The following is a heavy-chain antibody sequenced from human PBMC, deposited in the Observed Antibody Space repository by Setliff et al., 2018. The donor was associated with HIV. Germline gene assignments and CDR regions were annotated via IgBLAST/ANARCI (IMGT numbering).Heavy chain of an antibody. CDR2: IYRSGST. D-gene: IGHD3-22*01. CDR3: ARAGYYDSAGYFDY. CDR1: GGSISSGSYY. V-gene: IGHV4-61*09. J-gene: IGHJ4*02. Sequence: SETLSLTCSVSGGSISSGSYYWSWIRQPAGKGLEWIGHIYRSGSTNYNPSLKSRLTISLDKSKNQFSLKLSSVTAADTAVYYCARAGYYDSAGYFDYWGRGTLVTVSS.